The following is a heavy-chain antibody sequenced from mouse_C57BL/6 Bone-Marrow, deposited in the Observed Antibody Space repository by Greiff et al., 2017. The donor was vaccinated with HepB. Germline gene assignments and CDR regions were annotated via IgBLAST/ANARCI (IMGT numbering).Heavy chain of an antibody. Sequence: EVKLEESGTVLARPGASVKMSCKTSGYTLTSYWMHWVKQRPGQGLEWIGAIYPGNSDTSYNQKFKGKAKLTAVTSASTAYMELSSLTNEDSAVYYCTRWGGRDYDAWYFDVWGTGTTFTVSS. V-gene: IGHV1-5*01. CDR1: GYTLTSYW. D-gene: IGHD2-4*01. J-gene: IGHJ1*03. CDR3: TRWGGRDYDAWYFDV. CDR2: IYPGNSDT.